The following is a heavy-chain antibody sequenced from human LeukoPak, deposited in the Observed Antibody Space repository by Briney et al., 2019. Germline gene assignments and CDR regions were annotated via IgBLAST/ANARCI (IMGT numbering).Heavy chain of an antibody. J-gene: IGHJ3*02. Sequence: GGSLRLSCAASGFTFSSYWMHWVRQAPGKGLVWVSRINSDGCSTSYADPVKGRFTISRDNAKNTLYLQMNSLRAEDTAVYYCARRSAAKDAFDIWGQGTMVTVSS. CDR1: GFTFSSYW. D-gene: IGHD6-25*01. V-gene: IGHV3-74*01. CDR2: INSDGCST. CDR3: ARRSAAKDAFDI.